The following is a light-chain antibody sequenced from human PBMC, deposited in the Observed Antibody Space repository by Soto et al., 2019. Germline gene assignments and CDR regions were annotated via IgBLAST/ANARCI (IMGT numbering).Light chain of an antibody. CDR2: EVS. CDR1: SSDVGGYNY. CDR3: SSYTSSSTPYV. Sequence: QSVLTQPASVSGCPGQSITISCTGTSSDVGGYNYVSWYQQHPGKAPKLMIYEVSNRPSGASNRFSGSKSGNTASLTISGLQAEDEADYYCSSYTSSSTPYVFGTGTKVTVL. V-gene: IGLV2-14*01. J-gene: IGLJ1*01.